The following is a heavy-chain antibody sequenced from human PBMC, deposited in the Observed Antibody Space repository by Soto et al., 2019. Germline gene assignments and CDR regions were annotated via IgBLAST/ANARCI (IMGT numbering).Heavy chain of an antibody. V-gene: IGHV3-23*01. CDR3: AKSLTVRVLYCFDP. CDR1: GFTFSNYA. D-gene: IGHD3-9*01. J-gene: IGHJ5*02. CDR2: IARAGDLI. Sequence: GGSLRLCCAASGFTFSNYAMVWVRQAPGKGLEWVSAIARAGDLIRYADSVKGRFTISRDNSNNTLYLQMSSLRAEDTAIYFCAKSLTVRVLYCFDPWGPGTQVTVSS.